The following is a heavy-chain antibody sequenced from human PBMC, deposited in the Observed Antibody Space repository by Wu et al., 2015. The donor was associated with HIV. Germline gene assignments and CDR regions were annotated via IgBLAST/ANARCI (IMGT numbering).Heavy chain of an antibody. CDR1: GYTFTYRY. D-gene: IGHD4-17*01. CDR3: XXSIHVTKTQTPTDSFDI. Sequence: QMQLVQSGAEVKKTGSSVKVSCKASGYTFTYRYLHWVRQAPGQALEWMGWITPFNGNTNYAQKFQDRVTITRDRSMSTAYMELSSLRSEDTAMYYCXXSIHVTKTQTPTDSFDIVGTKGQVVHRLF. J-gene: IGHJ3*02. V-gene: IGHV1-45*02. CDR2: ITPFNGNT.